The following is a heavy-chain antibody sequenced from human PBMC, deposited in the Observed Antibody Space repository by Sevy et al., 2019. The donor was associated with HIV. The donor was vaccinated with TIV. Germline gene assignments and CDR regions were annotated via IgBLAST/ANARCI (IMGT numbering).Heavy chain of an antibody. CDR3: ARYCSGGSCYSSYVFDY. D-gene: IGHD2-15*01. CDR1: GFTFSSYW. Sequence: GGSLRLSCAASGFTFSSYWMHWVRQAPGKGLVWVSRINSDGSSTSYADSVKGRFTISRDSAKNTLFLQMNSLGAEVTAVYYCARYCSGGSCYSSYVFDYWGQGTLVTVSS. CDR2: INSDGSST. J-gene: IGHJ4*02. V-gene: IGHV3-74*01.